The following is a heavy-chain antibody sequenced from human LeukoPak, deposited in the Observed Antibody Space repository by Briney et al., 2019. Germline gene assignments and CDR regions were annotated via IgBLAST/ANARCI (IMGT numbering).Heavy chain of an antibody. Sequence: PGGSLRLSCAASGFTFDDYAMHWVRQAPGKGLEWVSGISWNSGSIGYADSVKGRFTISRDNAKNSLYLQMNSLRAEDTALYYCAKDIWRNELWFGPFDPWGQGTLVTVSS. V-gene: IGHV3-9*01. CDR1: GFTFDDYA. CDR3: AKDIWRNELWFGPFDP. J-gene: IGHJ5*02. D-gene: IGHD3-10*01. CDR2: ISWNSGSI.